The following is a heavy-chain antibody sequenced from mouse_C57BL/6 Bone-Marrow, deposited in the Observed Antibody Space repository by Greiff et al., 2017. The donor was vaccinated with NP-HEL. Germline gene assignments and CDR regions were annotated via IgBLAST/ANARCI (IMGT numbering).Heavy chain of an antibody. V-gene: IGHV2-2*01. CDR1: GFSLTSYG. CDR3: ARWAYYKRYYAMDY. CDR2: IWSGGST. Sequence: VQLKESGPGLVQPSQSLSITCTVSGFSLTSYGVHWVRQSPGKGLEWLGVIWSGGSTDYNAAFISRLSISKDNSKSQVFFKMNSLQADDTAIYYCARWAYYKRYYAMDYWGQGTSVTVSS. J-gene: IGHJ4*01. D-gene: IGHD2-12*01.